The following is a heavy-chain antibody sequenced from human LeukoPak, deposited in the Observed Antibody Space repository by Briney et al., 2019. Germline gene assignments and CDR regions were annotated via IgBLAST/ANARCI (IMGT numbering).Heavy chain of an antibody. CDR3: ARGGGPGLVFGVVRAPYYFDY. D-gene: IGHD3-3*01. Sequence: ASVKVSCKASGYTFTSYDINWVRQATGQGLEWMGWMNPNSGNTGYAQKFQGRVTMTRNTSISTAYMELSSLRSEDTAVYYCARGGGPGLVFGVVRAPYYFDYWGQGTLATVSS. V-gene: IGHV1-8*01. J-gene: IGHJ4*02. CDR2: MNPNSGNT. CDR1: GYTFTSYD.